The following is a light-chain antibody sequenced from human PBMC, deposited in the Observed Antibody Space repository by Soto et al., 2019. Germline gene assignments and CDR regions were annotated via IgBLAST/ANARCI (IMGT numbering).Light chain of an antibody. Sequence: QSVLTRPPSVSAAPGQKVTISCSGSSSNIGGNSVSWNQQLPGTAPKLLIYDDNKRPSGIPDRFSGSKSGTSATLGITGFQTGDEADYYCGSWDSSLSAYVFGTGTKVTVL. CDR2: DDN. CDR1: SSNIGGNS. CDR3: GSWDSSLSAYV. J-gene: IGLJ1*01. V-gene: IGLV1-51*01.